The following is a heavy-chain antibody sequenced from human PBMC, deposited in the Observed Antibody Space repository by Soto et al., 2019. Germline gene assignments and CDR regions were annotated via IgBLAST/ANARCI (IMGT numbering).Heavy chain of an antibody. Sequence: ASVKVSCKASGYTFTGYYMHWVRQAPGQGLEWMGWINPNSGGTNYAQKFQGRVTMTRDTSISTAYMELSRLRSEDTAVYYCATQVVAATRSYFDYWGQGTLVTVSS. CDR1: GYTFTGYY. CDR3: ATQVVAATRSYFDY. D-gene: IGHD2-15*01. CDR2: INPNSGGT. J-gene: IGHJ4*02. V-gene: IGHV1-2*02.